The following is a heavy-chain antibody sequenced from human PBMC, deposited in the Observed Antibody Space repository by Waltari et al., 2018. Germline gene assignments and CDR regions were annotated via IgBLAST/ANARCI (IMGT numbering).Heavy chain of an antibody. CDR1: GGSTSTYY. J-gene: IGHJ6*03. Sequence: QVQLQESGPGLVKPSETLSLTCTVSGGSTSTYYWSWVRQSPGKGLEWIGYIHYSGSSVYNPSLRSLVAISLDTPNNQFSLSLRSVTAADAAIYYCARADTSTSYFYYYMDVWGKGTTVTVSS. V-gene: IGHV4-59*01. CDR3: ARADTSTSYFYYYMDV. D-gene: IGHD1-26*01. CDR2: IHYSGSS.